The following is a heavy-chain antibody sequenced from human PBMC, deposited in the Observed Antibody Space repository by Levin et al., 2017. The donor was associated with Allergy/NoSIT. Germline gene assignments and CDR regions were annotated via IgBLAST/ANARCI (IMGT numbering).Heavy chain of an antibody. CDR2: IGGRGTFT. D-gene: IGHD3-22*01. V-gene: IGHV3-11*05. Sequence: PGGSLRLSCSASGFTFSDDYMTWIRQAPGKGLEWVSYIGGRGTFTNYADSVKGRFTISRDNARNSLSLQMNHLRAEDTAVYYCARVNHYDSSGYRRPTPYFDYWGQGTLVTVSS. J-gene: IGHJ4*02. CDR1: GFTFSDDY. CDR3: ARVNHYDSSGYRRPTPYFDY.